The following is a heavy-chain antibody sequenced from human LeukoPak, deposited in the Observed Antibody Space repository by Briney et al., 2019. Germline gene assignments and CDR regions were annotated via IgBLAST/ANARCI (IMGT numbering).Heavy chain of an antibody. J-gene: IGHJ6*02. Sequence: SETLSLTCAVYGGSFSGYYWSWIRQPPGKGLEWIGEINRSGSTNYNPSLKSRVTISVDTSKNQFSLKLSSVTAADTAVYYCARGGDYGDRYYYYYGMDVWGQGTTVTVSS. CDR3: ARGGDYGDRYYYYYGMDV. D-gene: IGHD4-17*01. CDR1: GGSFSGYY. CDR2: INRSGST. V-gene: IGHV4-34*01.